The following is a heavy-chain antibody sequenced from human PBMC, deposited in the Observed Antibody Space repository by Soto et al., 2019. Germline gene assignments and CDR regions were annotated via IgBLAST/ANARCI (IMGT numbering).Heavy chain of an antibody. V-gene: IGHV3-23*01. Sequence: EVQLLESGGGLARPGGSLRLSCVASGFTFSDYAMTWVRQAPGKGLEWVATISATGGNLDYTDSLKGRFTISRDNSKHTLYLQLTGLTYDDTAVHYCAKVAGGLGYFDLWGRGTLVTVSS. CDR1: GFTFSDYA. CDR2: ISATGGNL. D-gene: IGHD3-16*01. J-gene: IGHJ2*01. CDR3: AKVAGGLGYFDL.